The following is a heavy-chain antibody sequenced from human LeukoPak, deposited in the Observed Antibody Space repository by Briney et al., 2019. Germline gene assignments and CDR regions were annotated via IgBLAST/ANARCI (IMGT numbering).Heavy chain of an antibody. V-gene: IGHV3-7*05. J-gene: IGHJ4*02. D-gene: IGHD5-12*01. CDR1: GFSISNNW. Sequence: GSLSLSCAASGFSISNNWMSWVRQAPGKGLEWVALINAEGSDKRYVDSVKGRFTISRDNAKNSLYLQMNSLTAEDTAVYYCARAWLSTYWGQGTLVTVSS. CDR2: INAEGSDK. CDR3: ARAWLSTY.